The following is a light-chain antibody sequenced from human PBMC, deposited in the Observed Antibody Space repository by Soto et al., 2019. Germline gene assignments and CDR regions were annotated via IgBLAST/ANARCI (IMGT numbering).Light chain of an antibody. CDR3: QQRSTWPLSLT. CDR1: QSVRSY. CDR2: DAS. V-gene: IGKV3-11*01. J-gene: IGKJ4*01. Sequence: EIVLTQSPATLSLSPGERATLSCRASQSVRSYLAWYQQKPGQAPRLLIYDASNRATGIPARFSGSGSGTDFTLTISSLEPEDFAVYYCQQRSTWPLSLTFGGGTKVEIK.